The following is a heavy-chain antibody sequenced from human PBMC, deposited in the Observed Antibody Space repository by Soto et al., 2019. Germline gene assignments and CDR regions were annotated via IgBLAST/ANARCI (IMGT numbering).Heavy chain of an antibody. J-gene: IGHJ5*02. D-gene: IGHD6-13*01. Sequence: QVQLVQSGTEVKKPGASVKVSCKTSGYTFTSYYITWVRQAPGQGIEWMGWISASNGNTKYAQKLQGRVAMTTDTSTSTAYMELRSLRSDDTAVYYCARARSSWYSSNWFDPWGQGTLVTVSS. CDR2: ISASNGNT. CDR3: ARARSSWYSSNWFDP. V-gene: IGHV1-18*01. CDR1: GYTFTSYY.